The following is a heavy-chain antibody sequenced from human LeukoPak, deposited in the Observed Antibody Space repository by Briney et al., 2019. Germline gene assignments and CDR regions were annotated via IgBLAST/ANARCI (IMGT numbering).Heavy chain of an antibody. V-gene: IGHV1-18*01. CDR3: ARDGRDYYDSNFDY. CDR2: ISAYNGNT. Sequence: GASVTLSCTASGYTFTSYGISWVRQAPGQGLEWMGWISAYNGNTNYAQKLQGRVTMTTDTSTSTAYMELRSLRSDDTAVYYCARDGRDYYDSNFDYWGQGTLVTVSS. CDR1: GYTFTSYG. D-gene: IGHD3-22*01. J-gene: IGHJ4*02.